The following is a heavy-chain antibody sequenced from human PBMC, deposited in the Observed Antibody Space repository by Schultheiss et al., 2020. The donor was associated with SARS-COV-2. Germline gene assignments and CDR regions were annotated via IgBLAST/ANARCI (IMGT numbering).Heavy chain of an antibody. CDR2: IKCDGSEK. CDR3: AKAGLSLGYCSSTSCSIDY. Sequence: GGSLRLSCAASGFTVSSNYMSWVRQAPGKGLEWVADIKCDGSEKYYVDSVKGRFTISRDNSKNTLYLQMNSLRAEDTAVYYCAKAGLSLGYCSSTSCSIDYWGQGTLVTVSS. CDR1: GFTVSSNY. D-gene: IGHD2-2*01. V-gene: IGHV3-7*03. J-gene: IGHJ4*02.